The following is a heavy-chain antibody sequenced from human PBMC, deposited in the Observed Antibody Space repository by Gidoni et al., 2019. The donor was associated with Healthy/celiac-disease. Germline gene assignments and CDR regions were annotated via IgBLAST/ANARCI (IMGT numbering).Heavy chain of an antibody. CDR3: ARDRIVGARFDY. CDR2: ISSSSSYI. CDR1: GFTFRSSS. V-gene: IGHV3-21*01. Sequence: EVQLVESGGGLVKPGGSLRLSCAASGFTFRSSSMNWVRQAPWTGLEWVSSISSSSSYIYYADSVKGRFTISRDNAKNSLYLQMNSLRAEDTAVYYCARDRIVGARFDYWGQGTLVTVSS. D-gene: IGHD1-26*01. J-gene: IGHJ4*02.